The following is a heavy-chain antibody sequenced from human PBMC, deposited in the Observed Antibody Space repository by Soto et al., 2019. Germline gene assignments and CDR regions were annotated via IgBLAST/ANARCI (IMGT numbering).Heavy chain of an antibody. CDR1: GFTFSSYW. V-gene: IGHV3-74*01. D-gene: IGHD5-12*01. Sequence: EVQLVESGGGLVQPGGSLRLSCAASGFTFSSYWMHWVRQAPGKGLVWVSRINSDGSSTSYADSVKGRFTISRDNAKNTQYPHMNSRRAEETAVDYCGGGGCERDYWGQGGLVTVSS. CDR2: INSDGSST. CDR3: GGGGCERDY. J-gene: IGHJ4*02.